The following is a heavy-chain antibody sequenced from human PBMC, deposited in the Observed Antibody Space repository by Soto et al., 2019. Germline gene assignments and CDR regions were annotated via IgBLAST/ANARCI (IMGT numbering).Heavy chain of an antibody. Sequence: VGSLRLSCAASGFTFSDYYMSWIRQAPGKGLEWVSYISSSGSTIYYADSVKGRFTISRDNAKNSLYPQMNSLRAEDTAVYYCARGQLGAEWYFDYWGQGTLVTVSS. V-gene: IGHV3-11*01. J-gene: IGHJ4*02. CDR1: GFTFSDYY. CDR2: ISSSGSTI. CDR3: ARGQLGAEWYFDY. D-gene: IGHD6-6*01.